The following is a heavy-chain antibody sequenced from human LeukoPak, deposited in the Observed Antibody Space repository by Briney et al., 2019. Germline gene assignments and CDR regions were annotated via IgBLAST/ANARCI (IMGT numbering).Heavy chain of an antibody. CDR1: GFTFSSYA. J-gene: IGHJ4*02. Sequence: GGSLRLSCAASGFTFSSYAMSWVRQAPGKGLEWVSVISGNDSSTYYADSVKGRFTISRDNSKNTLYLQVKSLRAEDTAVYYCAKMGQWLYLGVDYWGQGTLVTVSS. D-gene: IGHD6-19*01. CDR2: ISGNDSST. CDR3: AKMGQWLYLGVDY. V-gene: IGHV3-23*01.